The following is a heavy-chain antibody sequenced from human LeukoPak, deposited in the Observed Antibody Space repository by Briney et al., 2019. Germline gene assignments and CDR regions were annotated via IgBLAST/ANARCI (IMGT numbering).Heavy chain of an antibody. V-gene: IGHV1-69*04. CDR1: GGTFSSYA. Sequence: SVKVSCKASGGTFSSYAISWVRQAPGQGLEWMGRIIPILGIANYAQKFQGRVTITADKSTSTAYMELSSLRSEDTAVYYCARGAFGAPRASYYFDYWGQGTLVTVAS. CDR3: ARGAFGAPRASYYFDY. D-gene: IGHD3-16*01. J-gene: IGHJ4*02. CDR2: IIPILGIA.